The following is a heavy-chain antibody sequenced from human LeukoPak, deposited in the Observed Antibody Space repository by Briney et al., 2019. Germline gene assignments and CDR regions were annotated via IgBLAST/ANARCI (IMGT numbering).Heavy chain of an antibody. V-gene: IGHV3-23*01. D-gene: IGHD5-18*01. Sequence: PGGSLRLSCAASGFTFSSYAMSWVRQAPGKGLEWVSAISGSGGSTYCADSVKGRFTISRDNSKNTLYLQMNSLRAEDTAVYYCAKDLYGYGIPDAFDIWGQGTMVTVSS. J-gene: IGHJ3*02. CDR1: GFTFSSYA. CDR3: AKDLYGYGIPDAFDI. CDR2: ISGSGGST.